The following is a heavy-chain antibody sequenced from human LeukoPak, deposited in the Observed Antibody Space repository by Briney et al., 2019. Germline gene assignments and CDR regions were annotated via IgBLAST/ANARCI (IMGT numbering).Heavy chain of an antibody. Sequence: ASVKVSCKASGYTFTSYGISWVRQAPGQGLEWMGWISAYNGNTNYAQKLQGRVTMTTDTSTSTAYMELRSLRSDDTAVYYCARELGPDYDILIGLLSSGYDYWGQGTLVTVSS. CDR2: ISAYNGNT. J-gene: IGHJ4*02. V-gene: IGHV1-18*01. CDR1: GYTFTSYG. D-gene: IGHD3-9*01. CDR3: ARELGPDYDILIGLLSSGYDY.